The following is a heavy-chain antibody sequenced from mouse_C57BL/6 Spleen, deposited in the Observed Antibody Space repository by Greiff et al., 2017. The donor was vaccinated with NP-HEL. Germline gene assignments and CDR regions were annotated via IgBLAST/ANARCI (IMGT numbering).Heavy chain of an antibody. D-gene: IGHD2-3*01. J-gene: IGHJ2*01. V-gene: IGHV1-61*01. CDR1: GYTFTSYW. CDR3: ARRGYFHFDY. CDR2: IYPSDSET. Sequence: QVQLQQPGAELVRPGSSVKLSCKASGYTFTSYWMDWGKQRPGQGREWIGNIYPSDSETHYNQKFKDKATLTVDKSSSTAYMQLSSLTSEDSAVYYCARRGYFHFDYWGQGTTLTVSS.